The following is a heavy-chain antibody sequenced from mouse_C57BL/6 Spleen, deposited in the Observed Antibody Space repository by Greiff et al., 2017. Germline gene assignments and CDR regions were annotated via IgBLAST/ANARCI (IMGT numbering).Heavy chain of an antibody. CDR3: ASGSSYADY. CDR1: GYTFTSYT. CDR2: INPSSGYT. V-gene: IGHV1-4*01. Sequence: VQLQQSGAELARPGASVKMSCKASGYTFTSYTMHWVKQRPGQGLEWIGYINPSSGYTKYNQKFKDKATLTADTSASTAYMQLSSLTSEDSAVYYCASGSSYADYWGQGTTLTVSS. J-gene: IGHJ2*01. D-gene: IGHD1-1*01.